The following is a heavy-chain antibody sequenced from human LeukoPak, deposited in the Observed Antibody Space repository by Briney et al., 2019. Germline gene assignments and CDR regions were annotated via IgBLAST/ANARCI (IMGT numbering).Heavy chain of an antibody. Sequence: GGSPRLSCAASGFTFSIYAMNWVRQAPGKGLEWVSVISGRGEHTYYADSVKGRFTISRDNSNNTLYLQMNSLRAEDAAVYYRARDLSGGWYFDLWGRGTLVTVSS. CDR2: ISGRGEHT. CDR3: ARDLSGGWYFDL. J-gene: IGHJ2*01. V-gene: IGHV3-23*01. CDR1: GFTFSIYA. D-gene: IGHD7-27*01.